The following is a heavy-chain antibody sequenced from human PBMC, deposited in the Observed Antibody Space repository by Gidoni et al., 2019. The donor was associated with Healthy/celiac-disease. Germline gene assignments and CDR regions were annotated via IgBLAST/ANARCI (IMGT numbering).Heavy chain of an antibody. CDR2: IYHSGST. V-gene: IGHV4-4*02. D-gene: IGHD3-10*01. J-gene: IGHJ3*02. CDR3: ARAPRVYGSGTWGAFDI. CDR1: GGSISRSTW. Sequence: QVQLQESGPGLVKPSGTLSLTCAVSGGSISRSTWWSWVRQPPGKGLEWIGEIYHSGSTNYNPSLKSRVTISVDKSKNQFSLKLSSVTAADTAVYYCARAPRVYGSGTWGAFDIWGQGTMVTVSS.